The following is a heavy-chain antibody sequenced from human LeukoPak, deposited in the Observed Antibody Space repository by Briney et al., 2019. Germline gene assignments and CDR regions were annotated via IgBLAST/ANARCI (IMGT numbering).Heavy chain of an antibody. CDR3: ATREGHCSSTSCWGFADYYFDY. J-gene: IGHJ4*02. V-gene: IGHV3-23*01. Sequence: GGSLRLSCAASGFTFSSYSMNWVRQAPGKGLEWVSAISGSGGSTYYADSVKGRFTISRDNSKNTLYLQMNSLRAEDTAVYYCATREGHCSSTSCWGFADYYFDYWGQGTLVTVSS. D-gene: IGHD2-2*01. CDR2: ISGSGGST. CDR1: GFTFSSYS.